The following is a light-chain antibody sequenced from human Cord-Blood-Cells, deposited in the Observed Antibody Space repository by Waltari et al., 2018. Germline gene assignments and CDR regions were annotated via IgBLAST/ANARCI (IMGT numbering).Light chain of an antibody. CDR3: CSYAGSSTLV. CDR2: EGS. CDR1: SSDVGSSNL. V-gene: IGLV2-23*01. J-gene: IGLJ2*01. Sequence: QSALTQPASVSGSPGQSITISCTGTSSDVGSSNLVSWYQQHPGKAPKLIIYEGSKRPSVVSNRFSGSKSGNTTSLTISGLQAEDEAEYYCCSYAGSSTLVFGGGTKLTVL.